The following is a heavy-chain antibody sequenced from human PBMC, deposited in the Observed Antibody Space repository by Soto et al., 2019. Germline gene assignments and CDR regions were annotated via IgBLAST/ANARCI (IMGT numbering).Heavy chain of an antibody. J-gene: IGHJ4*02. CDR2: INHSGST. Sequence: SETLSLTCAVYGGSFSGYYWSWIRQPPGKGLEWIGEINHSGSTNYNPSLKSRVTISVDTSKNQFSLKLSSVTAAGTAVYYCARGISGTYYYDSSGYYAIKYHPARARNFDYWGQGTLVTVSS. CDR3: ARGISGTYYYDSSGYYAIKYHPARARNFDY. D-gene: IGHD3-22*01. V-gene: IGHV4-34*01. CDR1: GGSFSGYY.